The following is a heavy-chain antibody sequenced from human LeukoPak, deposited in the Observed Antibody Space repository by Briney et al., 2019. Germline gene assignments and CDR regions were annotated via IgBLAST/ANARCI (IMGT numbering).Heavy chain of an antibody. D-gene: IGHD3-10*01. J-gene: IGHJ5*01. CDR1: GFTFSSYW. Sequence: GGSLRLSCAASGFTFSSYWMDWVRQPPGKGLAWVSRIKSDGSTTYADSVKGRFTISRDNAKNTLYLQMDSLRAEDTAVYYCARTPYSGSYYNHWFDSWGQGTLVTVSS. V-gene: IGHV3-74*01. CDR2: IKSDGST. CDR3: ARTPYSGSYYNHWFDS.